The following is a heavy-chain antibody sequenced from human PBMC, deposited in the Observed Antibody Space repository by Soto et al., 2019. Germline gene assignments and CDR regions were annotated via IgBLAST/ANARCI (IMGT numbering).Heavy chain of an antibody. CDR1: GFTFSSYG. D-gene: IGHD6-13*01. J-gene: IGHJ4*02. Sequence: GGSLRLSCAASGFTFSSYGMHWVRQAPGKGLEWVAIISYDGSNKYYADSVKGRFTVSRDNSKNTLYLQVNSLRAEDTAVYYCAKGAAVRIDFWGQGTLVTVSS. V-gene: IGHV3-30*18. CDR2: ISYDGSNK. CDR3: AKGAAVRIDF.